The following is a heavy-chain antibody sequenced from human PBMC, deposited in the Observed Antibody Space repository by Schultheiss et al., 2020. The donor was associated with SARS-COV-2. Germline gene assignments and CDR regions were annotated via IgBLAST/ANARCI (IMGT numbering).Heavy chain of an antibody. CDR3: TQDKRGHLC. CDR1: GFTVTNQG. Sequence: GESLKISCAASGFTVTNQGMSWVRQAPGKGLEWVSDITGSGDIHYADSVKGRFTISRDNSRNTLYLQMNGLRVEDTALYYCTQDKRGHLCWGQGTLVTVSS. J-gene: IGHJ4*02. CDR2: ITGSGDI. D-gene: IGHD3-3*02. V-gene: IGHV3-23*01.